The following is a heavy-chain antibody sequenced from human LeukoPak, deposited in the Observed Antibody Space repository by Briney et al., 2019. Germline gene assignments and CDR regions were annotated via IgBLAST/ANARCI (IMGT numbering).Heavy chain of an antibody. CDR2: IKQDGSDK. Sequence: GGSLRLSCAASGFTFTTYWMSWVRQAPGKGLEWLANIKQDGSDKYYVDSVKGRFTISRDNAKNSLYLQMNSLRADDTAVYYCSRGGRGDYWGQGTLVTVSS. CDR1: GFTFTTYW. D-gene: IGHD3-16*01. V-gene: IGHV3-7*01. J-gene: IGHJ4*02. CDR3: SRGGRGDY.